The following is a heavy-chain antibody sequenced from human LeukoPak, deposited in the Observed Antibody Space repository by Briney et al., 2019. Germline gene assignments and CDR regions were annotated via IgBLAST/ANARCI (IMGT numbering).Heavy chain of an antibody. Sequence: GGSLRLSCTASGFTFGDYAMSWVRQAPGKGLEWVGFIRSKGYGGTTEYAASVKGRFTISRDDSKSIAYLQMNSLKTEDTAVYYCTRVPYSSGWYDYFDYWGQGTLVTVSS. CDR2: IRSKGYGGTT. V-gene: IGHV3-49*04. J-gene: IGHJ4*02. CDR3: TRVPYSSGWYDYFDY. CDR1: GFTFGDYA. D-gene: IGHD6-19*01.